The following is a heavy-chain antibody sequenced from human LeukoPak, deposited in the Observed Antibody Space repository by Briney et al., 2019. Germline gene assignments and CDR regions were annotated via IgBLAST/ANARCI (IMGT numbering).Heavy chain of an antibody. V-gene: IGHV3-7*01. CDR2: IKQDGSVK. J-gene: IGHJ4*02. D-gene: IGHD2-2*01. Sequence: GGSLRLSCEASGFIFSNYWMSWVRQAPGKGLEWVANIKQDGSVKNYVDSMEGRFIISRDNAKNLLYLQMNSLRAEDTAVYYCASTGRYCTSTSCSNYFHYWGQGTLVTVSS. CDR1: GFIFSNYW. CDR3: ASTGRYCTSTSCSNYFHY.